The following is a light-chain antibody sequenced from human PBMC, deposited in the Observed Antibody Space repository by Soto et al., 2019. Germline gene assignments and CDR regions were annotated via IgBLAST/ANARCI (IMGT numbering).Light chain of an antibody. V-gene: IGKV1-9*01. J-gene: IGKJ1*01. CDR1: QAISNN. CDR3: QHLNGYPRT. Sequence: DIQLTQSPSFLSASVGGRVTITCRASQAISNNLAWYQQKPGKAPKLLICSASTLESGVPPRFSGSGSGTEFTLTISSLEPEDLATYYCQHLNGYPRTFGQGTKVEIK. CDR2: SAS.